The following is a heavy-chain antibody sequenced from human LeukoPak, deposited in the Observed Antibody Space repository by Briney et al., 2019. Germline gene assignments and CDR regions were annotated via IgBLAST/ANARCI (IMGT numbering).Heavy chain of an antibody. CDR3: AKARHYSDGSAYYYGNFDS. CDR2: ISYSGANA. CDR1: GFTFTTYA. J-gene: IGHJ4*02. D-gene: IGHD3-22*01. Sequence: GGSLRLSCAASGFTFTTYAMSWVRQAPGKGLEWVSIISYSGANANYADSVKGRFTISRDNSKNTLSLQMNSLRAEDTAVYYCAKARHYSDGSAYYYGNFDSWGQGTLVTVSS. V-gene: IGHV3-23*01.